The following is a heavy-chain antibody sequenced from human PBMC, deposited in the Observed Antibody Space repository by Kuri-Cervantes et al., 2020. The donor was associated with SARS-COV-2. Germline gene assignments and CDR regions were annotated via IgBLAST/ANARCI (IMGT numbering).Heavy chain of an antibody. J-gene: IGHJ6*01. CDR2: FDPEDGET. CDR3: ASDRGSSGWSWVYYYYGMDV. Sequence: ASVTVSRHDSGNTFRELSMHWVRQAPGKGLEWMGGFDPEDGETIYAQKFQGRVTMTQDTSTDTAYMELRSLRSDDTAVYYCASDRGSSGWSWVYYYYGMDVWGQATTVTVSS. CDR1: GNTFRELS. V-gene: IGHV1-24*01. D-gene: IGHD6-19*01.